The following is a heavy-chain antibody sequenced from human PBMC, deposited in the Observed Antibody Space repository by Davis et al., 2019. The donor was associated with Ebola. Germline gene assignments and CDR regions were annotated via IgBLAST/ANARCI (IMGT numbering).Heavy chain of an antibody. Sequence: AASVKVSCKASGDTFTRYAMNWVRQAPGQGLEWMGWINTNTGNPTYAQGFTGRFVFSLDTSVSTAYLQISSLKAEDTAVYYCAREYYYYGMDVWGQGTTVTVSS. V-gene: IGHV7-4-1*02. CDR1: GDTFTRYA. J-gene: IGHJ6*02. CDR2: INTNTGNP. CDR3: AREYYYYGMDV.